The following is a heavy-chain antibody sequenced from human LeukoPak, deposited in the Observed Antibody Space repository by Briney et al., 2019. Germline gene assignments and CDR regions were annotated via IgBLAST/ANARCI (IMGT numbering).Heavy chain of an antibody. Sequence: PGGSLRLSCAASGFTFSDHCMDWVRQAPGKGLEWVGRTRNKANSYTTEYAASVKGRFIISRDDSKNSLYLQMNSLRTEDTAVYYCARVGAVGARGAFDIWGQGTMVTVSS. CDR1: GFTFSDHC. D-gene: IGHD1-26*01. V-gene: IGHV3-72*01. J-gene: IGHJ3*02. CDR2: TRNKANSYTT. CDR3: ARVGAVGARGAFDI.